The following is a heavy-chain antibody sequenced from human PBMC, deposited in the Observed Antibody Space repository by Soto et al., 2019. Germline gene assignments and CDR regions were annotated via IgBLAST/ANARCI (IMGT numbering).Heavy chain of an antibody. CDR2: IYWDDEK. Sequence: TLSLTCTFSGCSISSSSYYWGWIRQPPGKALEWLALIYWDDEKHYSPSLKSRLTITKDTSKNQVVLTMANMDPVDTATYYCAQRRYGDYDYWGRGTLVTVSS. CDR1: GCSISSSSYY. J-gene: IGHJ4*02. CDR3: AQRRYGDYDY. D-gene: IGHD4-17*01. V-gene: IGHV2-5*02.